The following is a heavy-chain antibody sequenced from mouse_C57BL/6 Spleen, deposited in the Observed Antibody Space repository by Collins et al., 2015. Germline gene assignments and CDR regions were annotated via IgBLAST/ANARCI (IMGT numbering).Heavy chain of an antibody. CDR2: INPGSDGT. V-gene: IGHV1-54*01. D-gene: IGHD1-1*01. Sequence: QVQLQQSGAELVRPGTSVKVSCKASGYAFTNYLIEWVKQRPGQGLEWVGVINPGSDGTNYNEKFKDKATLTADKSSSTAYMQLSSLTSEDSAVYFCARTTTVVPWYFDVWGTGTTVTVSS. CDR1: GYAFTNYL. CDR3: ARTTTVVPWYFDV. J-gene: IGHJ1*03.